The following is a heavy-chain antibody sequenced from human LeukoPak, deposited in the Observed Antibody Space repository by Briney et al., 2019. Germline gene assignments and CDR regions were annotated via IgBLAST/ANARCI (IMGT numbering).Heavy chain of an antibody. Sequence: SETLSLTCAISGGSISQRTWWTWVRQTPEMGLEWIGEIFYSGSTSYNPSLKSRVSMSVDRPKNQVSLMLSSVTAADTAVYYCAKDTAMVCVGYGMDVWGQGTTVTVSS. D-gene: IGHD5-18*01. J-gene: IGHJ6*02. V-gene: IGHV4-4*02. CDR3: AKDTAMVCVGYGMDV. CDR1: GGSISQRTW. CDR2: IFYSGST.